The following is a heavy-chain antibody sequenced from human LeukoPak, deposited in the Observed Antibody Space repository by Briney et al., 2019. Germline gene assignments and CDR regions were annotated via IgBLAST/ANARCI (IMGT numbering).Heavy chain of an antibody. CDR3: AHRYASGWFFDYFDL. CDR2: LYWNDDK. V-gene: IGHV2-5*01. CDR1: GFSLSIAGVG. Sequence: SGPTLLNPTQTLTLTCTFSGFSLSIAGVGVGWIRQPPGKPLEWLALLYWNDDKRYNPSLQSRLTITKHTSRNKVVLTMTDLDPVDTATYYFAHRYASGWFFDYFDLWGQGTLVTVSS. J-gene: IGHJ4*02. D-gene: IGHD6-19*01.